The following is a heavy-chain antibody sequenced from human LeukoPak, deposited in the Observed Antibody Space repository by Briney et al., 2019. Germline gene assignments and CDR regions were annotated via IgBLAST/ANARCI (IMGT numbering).Heavy chain of an antibody. Sequence: PGGSLRLSCAASGFTFSSYAMSWVRQAPGKGLEWVSAISGSDDTTYYADSVKGRFTISRDNSKNTLFLQMNSLRAEDTAVYYCAREGKVDSSSWYYLRNWYFDLWGRGTLVTVSS. V-gene: IGHV3-23*01. CDR1: GFTFSSYA. CDR3: AREGKVDSSSWYYLRNWYFDL. J-gene: IGHJ2*01. D-gene: IGHD6-13*01. CDR2: ISGSDDTT.